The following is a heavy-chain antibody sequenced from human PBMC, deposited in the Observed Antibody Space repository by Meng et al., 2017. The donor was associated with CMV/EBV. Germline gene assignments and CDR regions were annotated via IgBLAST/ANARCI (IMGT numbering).Heavy chain of an antibody. CDR1: GGTFSSYP. CDR2: INPNSGGT. CDR3: ARVLLRFLEWLSDYGMDV. J-gene: IGHJ6*02. D-gene: IGHD3-3*01. V-gene: IGHV1-2*02. Sequence: ASVKVSCKASGGTFSSYPISWVRQAPGQGLEWMGWINPNSGGTNYAQKFQGRVTMTRDTSISTAYMELSRLRSDDTAVYYCARVLLRFLEWLSDYGMDVWGQGTTVTVS.